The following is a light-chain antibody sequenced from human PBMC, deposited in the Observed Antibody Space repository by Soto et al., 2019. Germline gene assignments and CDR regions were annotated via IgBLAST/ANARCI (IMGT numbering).Light chain of an antibody. V-gene: IGKV1-39*01. J-gene: IGKJ4*01. CDR2: GAS. Sequence: DIQMTQSPTSLSASVGDTVTITCRASQRIDKYLNWYQQKPGKAPKVLIFGASSLHTWVPSRFSGSGSGTDFTLTISSLQLEDFAIYFCQQSFLTPFTFGGGSKVEIK. CDR3: QQSFLTPFT. CDR1: QRIDKY.